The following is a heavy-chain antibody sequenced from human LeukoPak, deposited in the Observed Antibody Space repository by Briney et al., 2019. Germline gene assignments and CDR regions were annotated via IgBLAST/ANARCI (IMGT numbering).Heavy chain of an antibody. D-gene: IGHD3-10*01. Sequence: GASVKVSCXASGYTFTSYDINWVRQATGQGLEWMGWMNPNSGNTGYAQKFQGRVTMTRNTSISKAYMELSSLRSEDTAVYYCARRVVRGVKVYFDYWGQGTLVTVSS. CDR1: GYTFTSYD. CDR2: MNPNSGNT. J-gene: IGHJ4*02. CDR3: ARRVVRGVKVYFDY. V-gene: IGHV1-8*01.